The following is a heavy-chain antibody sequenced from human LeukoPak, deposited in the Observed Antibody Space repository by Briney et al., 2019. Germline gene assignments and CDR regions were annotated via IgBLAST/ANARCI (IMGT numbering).Heavy chain of an antibody. CDR2: KSYDGSNK. V-gene: IGHV3-30-3*01. CDR3: ARALAVADDY. D-gene: IGHD6-19*01. J-gene: IGHJ4*02. CDR1: GFTFSSYA. Sequence: GGSLRLSCAASGFTFSSYAMHWVRQAPGKGLEWVAVKSYDGSNKYYADSVKGRFTISRDNSKNTLYLQMNSLRAEDTAVYYCARALAVADDYWGQGTLVTVSS.